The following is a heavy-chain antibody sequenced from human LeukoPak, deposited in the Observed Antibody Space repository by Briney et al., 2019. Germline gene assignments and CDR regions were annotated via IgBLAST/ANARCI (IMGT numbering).Heavy chain of an antibody. CDR3: ARYLEGWFDP. D-gene: IGHD2/OR15-2a*01. V-gene: IGHV4-59*01. Sequence: SETLSLTCTVSGASISPYYWSWIRQSPGSGLEWIGYIYYSGSTNYNPSLKSRVTISADTSKNQLSLKLNSVTAADTAVYYCARYLEGWFDPWGQGTLVTVSS. J-gene: IGHJ5*02. CDR1: GASISPYY. CDR2: IYYSGST.